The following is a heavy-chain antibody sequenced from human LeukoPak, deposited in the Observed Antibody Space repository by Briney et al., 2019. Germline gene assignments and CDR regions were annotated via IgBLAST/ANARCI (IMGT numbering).Heavy chain of an antibody. Sequence: SETLSLTCTVSGGSISSTSYSWGWIRQPPGKGLEWIGTIYYSGNTYYSPSLKSRVTISVDTSKKQFSLKLSSVTAADTAVYYCARRYGSGSRFAHYYYYYYMDVWGKGTTVTISS. J-gene: IGHJ6*03. V-gene: IGHV4-39*07. CDR2: IYYSGNT. D-gene: IGHD3-10*01. CDR3: ARRYGSGSRFAHYYYYYYMDV. CDR1: GGSISSTSYS.